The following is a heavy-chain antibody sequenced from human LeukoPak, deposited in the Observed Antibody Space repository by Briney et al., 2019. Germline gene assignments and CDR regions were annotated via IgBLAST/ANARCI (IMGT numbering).Heavy chain of an antibody. J-gene: IGHJ4*02. CDR1: GFTFSTYS. CDR3: ARVAEIQLWLRSAFDY. D-gene: IGHD5-18*01. Sequence: GEALRLSCAASGFTFSTYSMNWVRQAPGKGLEWVSFIRTGSSTIYYADSVKGRFTISRDNAKNSLYLQMNSLRDEDTAVYYCARVAEIQLWLRSAFDYWGQGTLVTV. CDR2: IRTGSSTI. V-gene: IGHV3-48*02.